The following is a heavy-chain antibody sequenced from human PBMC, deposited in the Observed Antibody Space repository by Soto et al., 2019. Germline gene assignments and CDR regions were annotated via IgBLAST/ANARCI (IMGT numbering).Heavy chain of an antibody. CDR2: ISSSSSYI. CDR1: GFTFSSYS. Sequence: GGSLRLSCAASGFTFSSYSMNWVRQAPGKGLEWVSSISSSSSYIYYADSVKGRFTISRDNAKNSLYLQMNSLRAEDTAVYYCARADNPYSSSPKDYYYGMDVWGQGTTVTVSS. V-gene: IGHV3-21*01. D-gene: IGHD6-13*01. J-gene: IGHJ6*02. CDR3: ARADNPYSSSPKDYYYGMDV.